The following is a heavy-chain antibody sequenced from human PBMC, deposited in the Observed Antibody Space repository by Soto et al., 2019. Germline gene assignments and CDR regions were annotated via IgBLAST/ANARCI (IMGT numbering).Heavy chain of an antibody. J-gene: IGHJ4*02. Sequence: QVQLQESGPGLVKPSQTLSLTCTVSGGSISSGGYYWSWIRQHPGKGLECIGYIYYSGSTYYNPYLESRVTISVDTSKNQCSLKLSSVTAADTAVYYCARVYNCNYSLWGQGTLVTVSS. CDR1: GGSISSGGYY. D-gene: IGHD1-1*01. V-gene: IGHV4-31*03. CDR2: IYYSGST. CDR3: ARVYNCNYSL.